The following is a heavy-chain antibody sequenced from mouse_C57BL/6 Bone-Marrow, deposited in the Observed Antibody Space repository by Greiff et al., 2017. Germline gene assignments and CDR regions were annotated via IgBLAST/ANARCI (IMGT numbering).Heavy chain of an antibody. CDR3: ARVGSTMIRYFDV. J-gene: IGHJ1*03. D-gene: IGHD2-4*01. V-gene: IGHV5-4*01. Sequence: EVQVVESGGGLVKPGGSLKLSCAASGFTFSSYAMSWVRQTPEKSLEWVATISDGGSYTDYPDNVKGRFTITRDNAKNNLYLQMSHLKSEDTAMYYCARVGSTMIRYFDVWGTGTTVTVSS. CDR1: GFTFSSYA. CDR2: ISDGGSYT.